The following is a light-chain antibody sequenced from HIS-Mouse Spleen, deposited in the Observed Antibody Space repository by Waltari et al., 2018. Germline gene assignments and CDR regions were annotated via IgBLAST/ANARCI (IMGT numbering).Light chain of an antibody. V-gene: IGLV1-44*01. CDR1: TYNIGSNT. Sequence: QSVLTQPPSASGTPGQRVTISCSGSTYNIGSNTLNGDQQLPGTAPKLLIYSNNQRPSGVPDRFSGSKSGTSASLAISGLQSEDEADYYCAAWDDSLNGNYVFGTGTKVTVL. CDR2: SNN. CDR3: AAWDDSLNGNYV. J-gene: IGLJ1*01.